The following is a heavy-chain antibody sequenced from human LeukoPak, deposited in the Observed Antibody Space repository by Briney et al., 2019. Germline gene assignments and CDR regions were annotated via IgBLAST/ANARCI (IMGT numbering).Heavy chain of an antibody. CDR3: ARGAGGYDWNDAFDI. CDR2: ITSSSSFI. Sequence: GGSLRLSCAASGFTFGDYYMSWIRQAPGKGLEWVSSITSSSSFIYYADSVKGRFTISRDNARNSLFLQMNSLRAEDTAVYYCARGAGGYDWNDAFDIWGQGTMVTVSS. V-gene: IGHV3-11*06. CDR1: GFTFGDYY. D-gene: IGHD5-12*01. J-gene: IGHJ3*02.